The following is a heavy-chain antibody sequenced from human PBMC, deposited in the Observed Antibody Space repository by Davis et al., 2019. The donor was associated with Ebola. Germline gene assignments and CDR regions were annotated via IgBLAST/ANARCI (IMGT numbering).Heavy chain of an antibody. Sequence: SLKISCAASGFTFDDYAMNWVRQIPGKGLEWVSSISWDNKNIAYVDSVKGRFTISRDNAKNSLYLQMNSLRPDDTAFYYCVRTGSSRDNYYAMDVWGRGTLVT. CDR3: VRTGSSRDNYYAMDV. D-gene: IGHD1/OR15-1a*01. V-gene: IGHV3-9*01. CDR1: GFTFDDYA. J-gene: IGHJ6*02. CDR2: ISWDNKNI.